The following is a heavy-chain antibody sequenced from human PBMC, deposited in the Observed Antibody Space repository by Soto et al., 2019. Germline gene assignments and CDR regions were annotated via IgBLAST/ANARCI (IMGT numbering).Heavy chain of an antibody. J-gene: IGHJ5*01. CDR3: VIYGSGSYYNNWFDS. CDR2: IYYSGST. Sequence: SETLSLTCTVSGGSISSSSYYWGWIRQPPGKGLEWIGSIYYSGSTYYNPSLKSRVTISVDTSKNQFSLKLSSVTAADTAVYYCVIYGSGSYYNNWFDSRGQGTLVTVSS. V-gene: IGHV4-39*01. CDR1: GGSISSSSYY. D-gene: IGHD3-10*01.